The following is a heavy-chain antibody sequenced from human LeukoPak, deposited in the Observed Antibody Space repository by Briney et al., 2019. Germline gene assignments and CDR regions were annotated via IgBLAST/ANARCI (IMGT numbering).Heavy chain of an antibody. CDR1: GLTFSSYG. D-gene: IGHD3-9*01. CDR3: AREGDYDILTGYYKSEY. CDR2: IYSGGST. J-gene: IGHJ4*02. Sequence: AGGSLRLSCAASGLTFSSYGMHGVGQAPGKGLEGGSVIYSGGSTYYADSVKGRFTISRHNCKDTLYLQMASVRAEDTAECYCAREGDYDILTGYYKSEYWGQGTRVTVSS. V-gene: IGHV3-66*01.